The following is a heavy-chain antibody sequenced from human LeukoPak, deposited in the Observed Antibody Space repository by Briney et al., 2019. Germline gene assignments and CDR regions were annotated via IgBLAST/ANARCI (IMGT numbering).Heavy chain of an antibody. CDR2: IIPIFGTA. V-gene: IGHV1-69*13. CDR3: ARDFLSRGYGSSWSDLYFDY. J-gene: IGHJ4*02. D-gene: IGHD6-13*01. CDR1: GYTFTNYF. Sequence: EASVKVSCKASGYTFTNYFMHWVRQAPGQGLEWMGGIIPIFGTANYAQKFQGRVTITADESTSTAYMELSSLRSEDTAVYYCARDFLSRGYGSSWSDLYFDYWGQGTLVTVSS.